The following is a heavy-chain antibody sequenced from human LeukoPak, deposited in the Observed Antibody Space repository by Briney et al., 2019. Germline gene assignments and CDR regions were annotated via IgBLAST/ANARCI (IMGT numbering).Heavy chain of an antibody. CDR1: GFTFSDYA. Sequence: GGSLRLSCAASGFTFSDYAVTWVRQAPGKGLEWVSSITGGTTYTYYADSVKGRFTISRDNSKNTLYLQMNSLRAEDTAVYYCAKDTVPAAMYYYYYMDVWGKGTTVTVSS. D-gene: IGHD2-2*01. V-gene: IGHV3-23*01. CDR2: ITGGTTYT. CDR3: AKDTVPAAMYYYYYMDV. J-gene: IGHJ6*03.